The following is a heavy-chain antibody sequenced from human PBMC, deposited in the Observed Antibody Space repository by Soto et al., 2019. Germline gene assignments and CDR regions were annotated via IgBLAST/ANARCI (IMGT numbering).Heavy chain of an antibody. CDR2: IRAYNGNT. J-gene: IGHJ6*02. CDR3: AKDLPTMDV. Sequence: QVQLVQSGAEVKKPGASVKVSCKASGYTFTSYGISWVRQAPGQGLEWMGWIRAYNGNTNYAQKLQGRVTMTTATPTSTAYMELRSLRSDVTVVYYGAKDLPTMDVWGQGTTVTVSS. CDR1: GYTFTSYG. V-gene: IGHV1-18*01.